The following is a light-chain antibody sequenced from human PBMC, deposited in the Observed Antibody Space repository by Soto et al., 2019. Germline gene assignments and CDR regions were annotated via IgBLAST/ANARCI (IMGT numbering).Light chain of an antibody. CDR1: TNDIGAFDY. CDR2: EIF. J-gene: IGLJ2*01. CDR3: SSYTTNNAHV. V-gene: IGLV2-14*01. Sequence: QSVLTQPVSVSASPGQSISISCTGTTNDIGAFDYVSWYQQHPGKAPKLIIYEIFNRPSGVSHRFSGSKSGNSASLTISGLQAEDEADYYCSSYTTNNAHVFGGGTKLTVL.